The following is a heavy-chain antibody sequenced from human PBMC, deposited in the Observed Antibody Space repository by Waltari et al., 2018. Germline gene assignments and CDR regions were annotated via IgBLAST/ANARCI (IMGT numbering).Heavy chain of an antibody. Sequence: QVQLQQWGAGLLKPSETLSLTCAVYGGSFSGYYWSWIRQPPGKGLEWIGEINHSGSTNYNPSLKSRVTISVDTSKNQFSLKLSSVTAADTAVYYCARRAIVVVPAAIFKRQGAFDIWGQGTMVTVSS. CDR1: GGSFSGYY. CDR2: INHSGST. V-gene: IGHV4-34*01. D-gene: IGHD2-2*02. J-gene: IGHJ3*02. CDR3: ARRAIVVVPAAIFKRQGAFDI.